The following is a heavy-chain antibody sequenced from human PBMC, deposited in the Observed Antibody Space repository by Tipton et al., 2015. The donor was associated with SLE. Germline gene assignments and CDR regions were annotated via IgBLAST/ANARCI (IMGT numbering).Heavy chain of an antibody. CDR2: INPSAGST. J-gene: IGHJ4*02. V-gene: IGHV1-46*01. CDR1: GYTFTSYY. D-gene: IGHD5-12*01. Sequence: QSGPEVKKPGASVKVSCKASGYTFTSYYMHWVRQAPGQGLEWMGVINPSAGSTSYAQKFQGRVIMTRDTSTRTAYMELNSLRAEDTAVFYCAREGLSGYEQGFDYWGQGTLVTVSS. CDR3: AREGLSGYEQGFDY.